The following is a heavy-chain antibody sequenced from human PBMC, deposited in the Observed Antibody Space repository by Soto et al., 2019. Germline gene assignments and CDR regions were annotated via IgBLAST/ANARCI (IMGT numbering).Heavy chain of an antibody. V-gene: IGHV4-59*01. CDR2: IYYSGST. J-gene: IGHJ6*03. D-gene: IGHD3-3*01. CDR3: ARGHDFWSGYYSHRPNYYYYMDV. CDR1: GGSISSYY. Sequence: SETLSLTCTVSGGSISSYYWSWIRQPPGKGLEWIGYIYYSGSTNYNPSLKSRVTISVDTSKNQFSLKLSSVTAADMAVYYCARGHDFWSGYYSHRPNYYYYMDVWGKGTTVTVSS.